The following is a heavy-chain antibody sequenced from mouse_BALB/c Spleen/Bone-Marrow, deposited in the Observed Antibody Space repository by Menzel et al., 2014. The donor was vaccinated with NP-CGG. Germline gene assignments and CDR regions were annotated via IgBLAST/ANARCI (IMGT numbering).Heavy chain of an antibody. CDR2: IWRGGST. V-gene: IGHV2-5*01. J-gene: IGHJ2*01. Sequence: VMLVESGPGLVQPSQSLSITCTVSGFSLTSYGVHWVRQSPGKGLEWLGVIWRGGSTDYNAAFMSRLSITEDNSKSQVFFKMNSLQADDTAIYYCAKNYYGSSDYWGQGTTLTVSS. D-gene: IGHD1-1*01. CDR3: AKNYYGSSDY. CDR1: GFSLTSYG.